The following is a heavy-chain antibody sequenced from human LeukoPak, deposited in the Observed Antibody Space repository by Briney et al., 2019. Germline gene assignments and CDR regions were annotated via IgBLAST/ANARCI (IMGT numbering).Heavy chain of an antibody. CDR2: IIPILGIA. CDR3: ARVYRSGDYGMDV. CDR1: GGTFSSYA. D-gene: IGHD3-10*01. J-gene: IGHJ6*02. V-gene: IGHV1-69*04. Sequence: GASVKVSCKASGGTFSSYAISWVRQAPGQGLEWMGRIIPILGIANYAQKFQGRVTITADKSTSTAYMELSSLRSEDTAVYYCARVYRSGDYGMDVWGQGTTVTVSS.